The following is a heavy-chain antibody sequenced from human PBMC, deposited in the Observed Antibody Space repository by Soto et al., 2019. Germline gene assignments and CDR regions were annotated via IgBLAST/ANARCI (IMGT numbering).Heavy chain of an antibody. D-gene: IGHD3-10*01. CDR1: GYTFTSYT. J-gene: IGHJ4*02. CDR3: ARGGGWVGEASFDS. CDR2: INAGNGRE. Sequence: QVQLEQSGAEVKKPGASVKVSCKTSGYTFTSYTLHWVRQAPGQGLEWMGWINAGNGREKYSQRFQDRVSLSTDKSATTPSMELRSPRSEDTAVYFCARGGGWVGEASFDSWGQGTQVTVSS. V-gene: IGHV1-3*01.